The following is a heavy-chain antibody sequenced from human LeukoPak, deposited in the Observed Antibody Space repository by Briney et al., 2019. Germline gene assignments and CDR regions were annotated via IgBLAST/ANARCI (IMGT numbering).Heavy chain of an antibody. D-gene: IGHD6-19*01. CDR3: VRDFYLAGTNY. V-gene: IGHV3-74*01. CDR1: GFTISNYW. CDR2: ISTDGSNS. J-gene: IGHJ4*02. Sequence: PGGSLRLSCAASGFTISNYWMHWVRHAPGKRLVWVSGISTDGSNSIYADSVKGRFTVSRDNAKNTLYLQMNSLTVEDTAVYFCVRDFYLAGTNYWGQGTLVSVSS.